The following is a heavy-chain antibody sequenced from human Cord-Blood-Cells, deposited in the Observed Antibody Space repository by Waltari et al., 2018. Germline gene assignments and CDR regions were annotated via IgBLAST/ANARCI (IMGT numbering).Heavy chain of an antibody. D-gene: IGHD1-1*01. Sequence: QVQLQQWGAGLLKPSETLSLTCAVYGGSFSGYYWSWIRQPPGKGLEWIGEINHRGSTNYNPAIKSRFTISVHTSKNQFSLKLSSVTAADTAVDYCARDQRHKRYYYMDVWGKGTTVTVSS. V-gene: IGHV4-34*01. CDR2: INHRGST. J-gene: IGHJ6*03. CDR3: ARDQRHKRYYYMDV. CDR1: GGSFSGYY.